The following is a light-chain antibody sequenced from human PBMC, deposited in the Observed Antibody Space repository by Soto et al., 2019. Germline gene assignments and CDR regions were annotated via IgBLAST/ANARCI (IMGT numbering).Light chain of an antibody. CDR3: QRYDRSPWT. V-gene: IGKV3-20*01. CDR1: QSVSDNY. J-gene: IGKJ1*01. CDR2: GAS. Sequence: EMVVTQSPDTLSLSPWEIVTLFCRASQSVSDNYLAWYQQKPGQAPRLLIYGASNRATGIPDRFTGAGSGTDFTLTISRLEPEDFAVYYCQRYDRSPWTFGQGTKVDIK.